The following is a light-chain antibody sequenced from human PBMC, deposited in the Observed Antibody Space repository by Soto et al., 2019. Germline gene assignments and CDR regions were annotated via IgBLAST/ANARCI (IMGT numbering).Light chain of an antibody. CDR3: QSYDSSLSGFYV. J-gene: IGLJ1*01. Sequence: QYVLTQPPSVSGAPGQRVTISCTGSSSNIGSGYDVHWYQQSPGTAPKRLIYGNSNRPSGVPDRFSGAKSGTSASLAITGLKAEDEADYYCQSYDSSLSGFYVFGTGTKLTVL. CDR1: SSNIGSGYD. V-gene: IGLV1-40*01. CDR2: GNS.